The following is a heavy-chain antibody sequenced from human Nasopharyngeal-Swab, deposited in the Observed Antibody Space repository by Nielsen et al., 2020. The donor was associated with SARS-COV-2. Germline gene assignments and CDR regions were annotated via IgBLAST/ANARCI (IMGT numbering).Heavy chain of an antibody. Sequence: ASVKVSCKASGYTFTSYYMHWVRQAPGQGLVWMGIINPSGGSTSYAQKFQGRGTMTRDTSTSTVYMELSSLRSEDTAVYYCAIAWLVIAFDIWGQGTMVTVSS. CDR3: AIAWLVIAFDI. J-gene: IGHJ3*02. CDR1: GYTFTSYY. CDR2: INPSGGST. V-gene: IGHV1-46*01. D-gene: IGHD6-19*01.